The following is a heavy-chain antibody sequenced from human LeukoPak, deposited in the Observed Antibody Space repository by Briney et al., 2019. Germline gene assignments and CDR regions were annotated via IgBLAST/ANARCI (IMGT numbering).Heavy chain of an antibody. Sequence: GASVKVSCRASGGTFSSYAISWVRQAPGQGLEWMGRIIPILGIANYAQKFQGRVTITADKSTSTAYMELSSLRSEDTAVYYRASSGAQDDYWGQGTLVTVSS. CDR2: IIPILGIA. CDR1: GGTFSSYA. J-gene: IGHJ4*02. CDR3: ASSGAQDDY. V-gene: IGHV1-69*04.